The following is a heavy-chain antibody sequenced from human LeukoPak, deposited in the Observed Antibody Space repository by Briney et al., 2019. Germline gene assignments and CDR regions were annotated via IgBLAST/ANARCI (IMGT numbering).Heavy chain of an antibody. D-gene: IGHD3-10*01. J-gene: IGHJ4*02. CDR2: IYYSGST. V-gene: IGHV4-59*08. CDR1: GGSISSYY. Sequence: PSETLSLTCTVSGGSISSYYWSWIRQPPGKGLEWIGYIYYSGSTNYNPSLKSRVTISVDTSKNQFSLKLSSVTAADTAVYYCARLWFGESYFDYWGQGTLVTVSS. CDR3: ARLWFGESYFDY.